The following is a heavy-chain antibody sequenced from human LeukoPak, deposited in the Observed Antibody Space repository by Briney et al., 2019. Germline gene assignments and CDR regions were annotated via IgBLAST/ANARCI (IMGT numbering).Heavy chain of an antibody. CDR3: ARDFNNWNDNWFDP. D-gene: IGHD1-1*01. Sequence: PSGGSLRLSCAASGLTVSSNYMSWVRQAPGKGLEWVSVIYSGGSTYYADSVKGRFTISRDNSKNTLYLQMNSLRAEDTAVYYCARDFNNWNDNWFDPWGQGTLVTVSS. J-gene: IGHJ5*02. CDR1: GLTVSSNY. CDR2: IYSGGST. V-gene: IGHV3-53*01.